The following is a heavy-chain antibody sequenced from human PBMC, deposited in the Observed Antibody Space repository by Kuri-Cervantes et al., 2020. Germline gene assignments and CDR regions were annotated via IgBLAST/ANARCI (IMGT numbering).Heavy chain of an antibody. V-gene: IGHV3-30*18. J-gene: IGHJ5*02. Sequence: GGSLRLSCAASGFTFSSYGMHWVRQAPGKGLEWVAVISYDGSNKYYADSVKGRFTISRDNSKNTLYLQMNSLRAEDTAVYYCAKDSLSYCSSTSCYPHTLGWFDPWGQGTLVTVSS. CDR1: GFTFSSYG. D-gene: IGHD2-2*01. CDR2: ISYDGSNK. CDR3: AKDSLSYCSSTSCYPHTLGWFDP.